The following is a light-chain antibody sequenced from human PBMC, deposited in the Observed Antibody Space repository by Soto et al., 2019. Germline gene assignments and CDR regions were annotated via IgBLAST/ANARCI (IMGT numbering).Light chain of an antibody. CDR2: AAS. J-gene: IGKJ1*01. CDR1: QSISFY. V-gene: IGKV1-39*01. Sequence: DIQMTQSPSSLSASVGDRVTITCRASQSISFYLNWYQQKPGKAPKVLIYAASSLQSGVPSRFSGSGSGTDFTLTISTLQPEDYASYYCQPSYTTPWTFGQGTKVEIK. CDR3: QPSYTTPWT.